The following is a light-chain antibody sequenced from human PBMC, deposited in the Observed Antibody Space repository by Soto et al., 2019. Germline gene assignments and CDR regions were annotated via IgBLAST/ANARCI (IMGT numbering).Light chain of an antibody. V-gene: IGKV1-39*01. J-gene: IGKJ5*01. CDR1: QTITTI. CDR2: AAS. CDR3: QQSYSTPHT. Sequence: DIQMTPGPSSLSASVVDTFTITCRATQTITTILNWYQHKPGKAPNLLIYAASSLQSGVPSRFTGSGSGTDFTLTISSLQPEDFATYYCQQSYSTPHTVGQGTRLEIK.